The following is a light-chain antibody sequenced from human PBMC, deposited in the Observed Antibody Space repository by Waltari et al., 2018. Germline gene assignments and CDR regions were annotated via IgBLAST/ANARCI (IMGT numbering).Light chain of an antibody. J-gene: IGLJ1*01. Sequence: SYELTQPPSVSVSPGQTARITCSGAALPKKYAYWYQQKSGQAPVLVISEDTKRPSGIPWTFAGSSSGTMATLTISGDQVEDEADYYCYSTDSIGHHEVFGTGTKVTVL. V-gene: IGLV3-10*01. CDR3: YSTDSIGHHEV. CDR2: EDT. CDR1: ALPKKY.